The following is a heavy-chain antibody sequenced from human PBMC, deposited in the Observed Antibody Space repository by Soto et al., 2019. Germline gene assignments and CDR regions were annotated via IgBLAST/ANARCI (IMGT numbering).Heavy chain of an antibody. V-gene: IGHV4-4*02. CDR1: GGSISSSNW. Sequence: PSETLSLTCAVSGGSISSSNWWSWVRQPPGKGLEWIGEIYHSGSTNYNPSLKSRVTISVDTSTNQFSLYLMSVTAADTAVYYCARWVEVSLDYFDSWGQGTPVTVS. CDR2: IYHSGST. J-gene: IGHJ4*02. CDR3: ARWVEVSLDYFDS.